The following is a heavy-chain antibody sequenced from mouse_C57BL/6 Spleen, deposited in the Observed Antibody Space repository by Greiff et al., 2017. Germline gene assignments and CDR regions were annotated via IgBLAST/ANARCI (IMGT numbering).Heavy chain of an antibody. V-gene: IGHV1-69*01. CDR2: IDPSDSYT. J-gene: IGHJ4*01. CDR3: ARGDYGCVYAMDY. CDR1: GYTFTSYW. D-gene: IGHD2-13*01. Sequence: QVQLQQPGAELVMPGASVKLSCKASGYTFTSYWMHWVKQRPGQGLEWIGEIDPSDSYTNYNQKFKSKSTLTVDKSSSTAYMQLSSLTSEDSAVYYCARGDYGCVYAMDYWGQGTSVTVSS.